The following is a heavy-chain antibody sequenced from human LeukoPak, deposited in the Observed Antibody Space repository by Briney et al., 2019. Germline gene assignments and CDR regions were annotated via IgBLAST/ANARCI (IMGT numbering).Heavy chain of an antibody. CDR3: ARGRYLVYFDY. J-gene: IGHJ4*02. CDR1: GGSFSGYY. V-gene: IGHV4-34*01. CDR2: INHSGST. D-gene: IGHD1-1*01. Sequence: SETLSLTCAVYGGSFSGYYWSWIRQPPGKGLEWIGEINHSGSTNYNPSLKSRVTISVDTSKNQFSLKLSSVTAADTAVYYCARGRYLVYFDYWGQGTLVTVSS.